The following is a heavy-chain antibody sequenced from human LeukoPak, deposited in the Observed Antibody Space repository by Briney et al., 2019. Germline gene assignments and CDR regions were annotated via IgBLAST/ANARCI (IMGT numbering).Heavy chain of an antibody. D-gene: IGHD2-15*01. CDR3: ARQGLAATIDY. V-gene: IGHV4-28*06. CDR1: GYAISSSNW. Sequence: SDTLSLTCAVSGYAISSSNWWGWIRQPPGKGLEWIGYIYYSGSTNYNPSLKSRVTMSVDTSKNQFSLKLSSVTALDTAVYYCARQGLAATIDYWGQGTLVTVSS. CDR2: IYYSGST. J-gene: IGHJ4*02.